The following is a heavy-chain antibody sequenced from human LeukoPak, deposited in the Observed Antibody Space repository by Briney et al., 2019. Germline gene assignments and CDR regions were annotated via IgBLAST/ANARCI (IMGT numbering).Heavy chain of an antibody. CDR2: ISGSGGST. J-gene: IGHJ5*02. CDR1: GFTFSSYA. V-gene: IGHV3-23*01. CDR3: AKDRQKSRLQLWLVFHWFDP. Sequence: SGGSLRLSCAASGFTFSSYAMSWVRQAPGKGLEWVSAISGSGGSTYYADSVKGRFTISRDNSKNTLYLQMNSLRAEDTAVYYCAKDRQKSRLQLWLVFHWFDPWGQGTLVTVSS. D-gene: IGHD5-18*01.